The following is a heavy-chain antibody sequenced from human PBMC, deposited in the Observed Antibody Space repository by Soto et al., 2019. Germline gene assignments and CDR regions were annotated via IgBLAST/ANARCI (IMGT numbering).Heavy chain of an antibody. J-gene: IGHJ5*02. D-gene: IGHD7-27*01. Sequence: PGVSLRLSFVGSGFTYNIYSMNWVRQAPGKGLEWVSGISATGVTPFYADSVKGRFTISRDNSNNTLYLQMSNLRVEDTAVYYCSHWGFSWGLGALVTVSS. CDR3: SHWGFS. CDR1: GFTYNIYS. CDR2: ISATGVTP. V-gene: IGHV3-23*01.